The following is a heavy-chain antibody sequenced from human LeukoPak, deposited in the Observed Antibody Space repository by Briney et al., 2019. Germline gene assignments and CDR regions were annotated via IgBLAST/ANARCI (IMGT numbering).Heavy chain of an antibody. D-gene: IGHD3-10*01. V-gene: IGHV4-39*01. CDR2: MFYSGTT. J-gene: IGHJ4*02. Sequence: PSETLSLTCTVSGGSISSNSSYWAWIRQPPGKGLEWIGSMFYSGTTYYNPSLKSRVTISVDTSKNQFSLKLTSVTVADTAVYYCARQFRAEVRGVIGSWGQGTLVTVSS. CDR1: GGSISSNSSY. CDR3: ARQFRAEVRGVIGS.